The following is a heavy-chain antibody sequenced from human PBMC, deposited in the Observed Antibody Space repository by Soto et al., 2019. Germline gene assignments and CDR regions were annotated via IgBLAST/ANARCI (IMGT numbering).Heavy chain of an antibody. CDR1: GYTFTNYW. CDR3: ARDSGKIESSVGSRSFGY. V-gene: IGHV5-51*01. Sequence: RGDSLKISCEASGYTFTNYWIGWVRQMPGTGLEWMGIIYPRDSDTRYSPSFQDQVTMSVDKSIGTAYLQWSSLKASDTAMYYCARDSGKIESSVGSRSFGYWGQRSLVRVSS. CDR2: IYPRDSDT. D-gene: IGHD6-13*01. J-gene: IGHJ4*02.